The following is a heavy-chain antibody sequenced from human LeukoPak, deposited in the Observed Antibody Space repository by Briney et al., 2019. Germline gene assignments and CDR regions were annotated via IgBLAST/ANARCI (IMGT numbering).Heavy chain of an antibody. CDR3: ARARDYDILTGEAAFDI. J-gene: IGHJ3*02. Sequence: TSETLSLTCTVSGGSISSYYWSWIRQPPGKGLEWIGYIYYSGSTNYNPSLKSRVTISVDTSKNQFSLKLSSVTAADTAVYYCARARDYDILTGEAAFDIWGQGTMVTVSS. D-gene: IGHD3-9*01. CDR2: IYYSGST. CDR1: GGSISSYY. V-gene: IGHV4-59*01.